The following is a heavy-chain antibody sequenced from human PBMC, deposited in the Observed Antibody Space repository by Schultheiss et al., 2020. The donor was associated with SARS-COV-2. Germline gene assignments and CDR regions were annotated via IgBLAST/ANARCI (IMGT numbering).Heavy chain of an antibody. D-gene: IGHD1-26*01. CDR3: ATDRVGPTTDFDH. Sequence: GESLKISCAASGFTFSSYAMHWVRQAPGKGLEWVSSVSSSSGYIYYADSVKGRFTISRDNAKNSLYLQMNSLRAEDTAVYFCATDRVGPTTDFDHWGQGTLVTVSS. V-gene: IGHV3-21*01. J-gene: IGHJ4*02. CDR2: VSSSSGYI. CDR1: GFTFSSYA.